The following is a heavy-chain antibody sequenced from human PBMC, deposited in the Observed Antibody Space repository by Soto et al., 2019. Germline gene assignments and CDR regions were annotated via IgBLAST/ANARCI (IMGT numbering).Heavy chain of an antibody. V-gene: IGHV1-69*01. D-gene: IGHD3-22*01. Sequence: VKVSCKASGGSFSNHAVSWVRQAPGQGPEWMGGIIPISGTTNYAQKFQDRVTITADESMTTAYMELNSLRSEDSAVYYCARGPDRSGFYLFDYWGQGTLVTVSS. CDR3: ARGPDRSGFYLFDY. CDR2: IIPISGTT. J-gene: IGHJ4*02. CDR1: GGSFSNHA.